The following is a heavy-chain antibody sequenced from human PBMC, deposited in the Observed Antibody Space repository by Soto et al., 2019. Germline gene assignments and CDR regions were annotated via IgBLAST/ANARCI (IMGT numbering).Heavy chain of an antibody. V-gene: IGHV1-46*01. Sequence: QVQLVQSGAEVKKPGASVKVSCKASGYTFTSYYMHWVRQAPGQGLEWMGIINPSSGSTNYAQKFQGRVTMTRDTSTSTVYMALSSLRSEDTAVYYCAGRDSGHSDYWGQGTLVTVSS. D-gene: IGHD2-21*01. J-gene: IGHJ4*02. CDR2: INPSSGST. CDR3: AGRDSGHSDY. CDR1: GYTFTSYY.